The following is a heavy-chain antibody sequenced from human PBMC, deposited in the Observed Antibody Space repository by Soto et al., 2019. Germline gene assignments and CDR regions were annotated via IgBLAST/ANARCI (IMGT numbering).Heavy chain of an antibody. V-gene: IGHV3-30-3*01. D-gene: IGHD6-13*01. J-gene: IGHJ6*02. CDR3: ARDGEGSAAAGPYGMDV. CDR1: GFTFSSYA. Sequence: GGSLRLSCAASGFTFSSYAMHWVRQALGKGLEWVAVISYDGSNKYYADSVKGRFTISRDNSKNTLYLQMNSLRAEDTAVYYCARDGEGSAAAGPYGMDVWGQGTTVTAP. CDR2: ISYDGSNK.